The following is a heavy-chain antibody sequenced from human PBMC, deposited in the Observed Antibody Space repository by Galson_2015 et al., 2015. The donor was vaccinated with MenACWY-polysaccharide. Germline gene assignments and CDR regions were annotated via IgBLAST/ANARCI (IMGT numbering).Heavy chain of an antibody. CDR1: GVRFGGGG. V-gene: IGHV3-9*01. CDR2: ISWNSDST. D-gene: IGHD1-26*01. CDR3: AKDITDPGSY. Sequence: SLRLSCAGSGVRFGGGGVHWVRQAPGKGLEWVAGISWNSDSTGYADSVKGRFTISRDNAKNSLYLQMNSLRPEDTALYYCAKDITDPGSYWGQGTLVTVSS. J-gene: IGHJ4*02.